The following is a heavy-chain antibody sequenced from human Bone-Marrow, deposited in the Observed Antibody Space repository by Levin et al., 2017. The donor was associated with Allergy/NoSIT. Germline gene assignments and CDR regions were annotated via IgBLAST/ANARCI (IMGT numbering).Heavy chain of an antibody. D-gene: IGHD3-16*02. CDR3: ARVRGDYVWVSYRPTVPYYYYGMDV. J-gene: IGHJ6*02. CDR2: IYYSGST. CDR1: GGSISSSSYY. V-gene: IGHV4-39*07. Sequence: SQTLSLTCTVSGGSISSSSYYWGWIRQPPGKGLEWIGSIYYSGSTYYNPSLKSRVTISVDTSKNQFSLKLSSVTAADTAVYYCARVRGDYVWVSYRPTVPYYYYGMDVWGQGTTVTVSS.